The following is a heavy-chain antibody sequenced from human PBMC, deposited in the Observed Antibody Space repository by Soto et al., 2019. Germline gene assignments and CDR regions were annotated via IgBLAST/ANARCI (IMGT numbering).Heavy chain of an antibody. J-gene: IGHJ6*02. Sequence: EVQLVESGGGLVQPGRSLRLSCAASGFTFDDYAMHWVRQAPGKGLEWVSGISWNSGSIGYADSVKGRFTICRDNAKISLYLQMNSLRAEDTALYYCAKDAITMVRGVISYYGMDVWGQGTTVTVSS. CDR1: GFTFDDYA. CDR2: ISWNSGSI. CDR3: AKDAITMVRGVISYYGMDV. V-gene: IGHV3-9*01. D-gene: IGHD3-10*01.